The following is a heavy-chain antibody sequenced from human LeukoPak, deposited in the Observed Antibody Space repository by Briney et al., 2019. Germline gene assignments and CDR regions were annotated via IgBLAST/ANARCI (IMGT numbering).Heavy chain of an antibody. Sequence: SETLSLTRTVSGGSLSGYYWSWIRQPPGTGLDWIGDIYYSGSTNYNPSLKSRVYISVDTSNNQFSLKLRSVTAADTAVYYCVRAAGSSSWSTWGQGALVTVSS. CDR3: VRAAGSSSWST. J-gene: IGHJ5*02. D-gene: IGHD6-13*01. CDR1: GGSLSGYY. V-gene: IGHV4-59*01. CDR2: IYYSGST.